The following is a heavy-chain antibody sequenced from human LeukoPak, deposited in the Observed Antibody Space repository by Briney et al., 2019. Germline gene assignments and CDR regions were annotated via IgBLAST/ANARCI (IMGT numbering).Heavy chain of an antibody. Sequence: GGSLRLSCAASGFAFSSYWMSWVRQASGKGLEWVGRIGSKANTYATAYAASVKGRFTISRDDSENTAYLQMNSLKTEDTAVYYCIRWGYCSSATCNSDYWGQGTLVTVSS. CDR3: IRWGYCSSATCNSDY. J-gene: IGHJ4*02. CDR2: IGSKANTYAT. CDR1: GFAFSSYW. V-gene: IGHV3-73*01. D-gene: IGHD2-2*02.